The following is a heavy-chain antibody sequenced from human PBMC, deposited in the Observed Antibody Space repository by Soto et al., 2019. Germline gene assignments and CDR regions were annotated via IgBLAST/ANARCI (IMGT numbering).Heavy chain of an antibody. CDR3: ARGSVVVVVAAKVGPYYYGMDV. Sequence: ASVKVSCKASGYTFTSYYMHWVRQAPGQGLEWMGIINPSGGSTSYAQKFQGRVTMTRDTSTSTVYMELSSLRSEDTAVYYCARGSVVVVVAAKVGPYYYGMDVSCPGPTVSVSS. CDR1: GYTFTSYY. CDR2: INPSGGST. D-gene: IGHD2-15*01. J-gene: IGHJ6*02. V-gene: IGHV1-46*01.